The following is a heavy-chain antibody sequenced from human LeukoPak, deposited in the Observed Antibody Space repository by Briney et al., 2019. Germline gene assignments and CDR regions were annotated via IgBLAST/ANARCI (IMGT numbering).Heavy chain of an antibody. CDR1: GFTFSSYS. V-gene: IGHV3-48*04. CDR3: ARDKMGYYGSGSYRLGFDY. Sequence: GGSLRLSCAASGFTFSSYSMNWVRQAPGKGLEWVSYISSSSSTIYYADSVKGRFTISRDNAKNSLYLQMNSLRAEDTAVYYCARDKMGYYGSGSYRLGFDYWGQGNLVTVSP. D-gene: IGHD3-10*01. J-gene: IGHJ4*02. CDR2: ISSSSSTI.